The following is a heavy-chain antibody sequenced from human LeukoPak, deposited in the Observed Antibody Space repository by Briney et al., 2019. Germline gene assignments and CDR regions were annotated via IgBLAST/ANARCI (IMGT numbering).Heavy chain of an antibody. CDR3: ARAFRYYYGSGSYHYYFDY. CDR1: GFTVSSNY. J-gene: IGHJ4*02. CDR2: IYSGGST. V-gene: IGHV3-66*01. Sequence: PGGSLRLSCAASGFTVSSNYMSWVRQAPGKGLEWVSVIYSGGSTYYADSVKGRFTISRDNSKNTLYLQMNSLRAEDTAVYYCARAFRYYYGSGSYHYYFDYWGQGTLVTVSS. D-gene: IGHD3-10*01.